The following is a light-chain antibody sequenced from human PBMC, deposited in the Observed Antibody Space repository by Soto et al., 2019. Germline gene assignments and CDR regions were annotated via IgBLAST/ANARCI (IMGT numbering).Light chain of an antibody. J-gene: IGKJ1*01. Sequence: DIQMTQSPSTLSASVGDRVTITCRASQSISSWLAWYQQKPGKAPKLLIYDASSLESGVPSRFSGSGSGTEFTLTISSLQPDDFATYHCQQYGTFGQGPKVDIK. CDR2: DAS. CDR1: QSISSW. V-gene: IGKV1-5*01. CDR3: QQYGT.